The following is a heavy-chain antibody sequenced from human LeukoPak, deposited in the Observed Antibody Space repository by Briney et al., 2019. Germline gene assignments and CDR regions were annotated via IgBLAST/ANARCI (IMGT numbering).Heavy chain of an antibody. CDR1: GYTFTGYY. V-gene: IGHV1-2*06. Sequence: ASVKVSCKASGYTFTGYYMHWVRQAAGQGLEWMGRINPNSGGTNYAQKFQGRVTMTRDTSISTAYMELSRLRSDDTAVYYCASSSRYRNWFDPWGQGTLVTVSS. CDR3: ASSSRYRNWFDP. D-gene: IGHD2-15*01. J-gene: IGHJ5*02. CDR2: INPNSGGT.